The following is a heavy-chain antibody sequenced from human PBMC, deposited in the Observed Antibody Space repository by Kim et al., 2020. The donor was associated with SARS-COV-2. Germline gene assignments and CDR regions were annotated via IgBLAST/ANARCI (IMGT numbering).Heavy chain of an antibody. D-gene: IGHD2-2*01. Sequence: SETLSLTCTVSGGSISSSSYYWGWIRQPPGKGLEWIGSIYYSGSTYYNPSLKSRVTISVDTSKNQFSLKLSSVTAADTAVYYCARGGCSSTSCFAEYFQHWGQGTLVTVSS. V-gene: IGHV4-39*01. CDR3: ARGGCSSTSCFAEYFQH. J-gene: IGHJ1*01. CDR2: IYYSGST. CDR1: GGSISSSSYY.